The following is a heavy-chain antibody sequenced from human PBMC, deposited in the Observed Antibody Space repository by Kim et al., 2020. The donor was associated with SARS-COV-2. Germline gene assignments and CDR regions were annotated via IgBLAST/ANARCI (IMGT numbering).Heavy chain of an antibody. D-gene: IGHD2-2*01. Sequence: SETLSLTCTVSGGSISSSSYYWGWIRQPPGKGLEWIGSIYYSGSTYYNPSLKSRVTISVDTSKNQFSLKLSSVTAADTAVYYCASAGDCSSTSYYLPPHTVAVLGYYYYGMDVWGQGTTVTVSS. V-gene: IGHV4-39*01. J-gene: IGHJ6*02. CDR1: GGSISSSSYY. CDR3: ASAGDCSSTSYYLPPHTVAVLGYYYYGMDV. CDR2: IYYSGST.